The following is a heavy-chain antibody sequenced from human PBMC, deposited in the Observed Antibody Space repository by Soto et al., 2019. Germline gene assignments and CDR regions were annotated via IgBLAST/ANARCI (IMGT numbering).Heavy chain of an antibody. CDR3: ARAQLGYCSGGSCSPGDY. Sequence: QVQLVQSGAEVKKPGASVKVSCKASGYTFTSYGISWVRQAPGQGLEWMGWISAYNGNTNYAQKLQGRVTMTTDTSTSTAYMELRSLRSDDTAVYYCARAQLGYCSGGSCSPGDYWGQGTLVTVSS. D-gene: IGHD2-15*01. J-gene: IGHJ4*02. CDR2: ISAYNGNT. CDR1: GYTFTSYG. V-gene: IGHV1-18*01.